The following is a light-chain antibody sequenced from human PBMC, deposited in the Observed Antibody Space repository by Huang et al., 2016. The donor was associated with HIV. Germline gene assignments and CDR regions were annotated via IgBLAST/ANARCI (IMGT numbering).Light chain of an antibody. CDR1: QSVRSN. CDR3: QQYDNWPPFT. CDR2: DAS. J-gene: IGKJ3*01. Sequence: EIVMTQSPGTLSVSPGERATLSCRASQSVRSNLAWYQQKPGQAPRPLIYDASTRATGVPARFSGSGSGTQFTLSISSLQSEDFAVYYCQQYDNWPPFTFGPGTKVDI. V-gene: IGKV3-15*01.